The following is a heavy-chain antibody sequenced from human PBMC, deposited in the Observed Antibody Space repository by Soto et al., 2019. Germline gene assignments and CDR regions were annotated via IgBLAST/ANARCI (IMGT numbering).Heavy chain of an antibody. CDR3: AKGAVAGTPTSYYYYGMDV. CDR2: IIPIFGTV. J-gene: IGHJ6*02. CDR1: GGTFRTYA. Sequence: QVQLLQSGAEVKKPGSSVRVSCEASGGTFRTYAISWVRQAPGQGLEWMGEIIPIFGTVNYAQRFQGRVTITADESTTPVYMALRSLRSEDTAVYYCAKGAVAGTPTSYYYYGMDVWGQGTTVTVSS. V-gene: IGHV1-69*12. D-gene: IGHD6-19*01.